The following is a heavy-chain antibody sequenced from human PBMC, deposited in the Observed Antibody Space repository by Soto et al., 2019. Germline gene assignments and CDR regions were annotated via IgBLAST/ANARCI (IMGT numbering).Heavy chain of an antibody. D-gene: IGHD3-22*01. CDR2: IIPIFDIT. CDR1: GGTFRSYS. J-gene: IGHJ6*02. Sequence: QVQLVQSGAEVMKPGSSVKVSCKASGGTFRSYSISWVRQAPGQGLEWMGGIIPIFDITNYAQKFQGRVTITADESTSTAYMELSSLGSDDTAVYYCARPDEGGYSSNHHYYYALHVWGQGTTVTV. CDR3: ARPDEGGYSSNHHYYYALHV. V-gene: IGHV1-69*01.